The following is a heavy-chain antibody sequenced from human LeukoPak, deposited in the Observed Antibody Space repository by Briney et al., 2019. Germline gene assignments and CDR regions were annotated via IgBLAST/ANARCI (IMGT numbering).Heavy chain of an antibody. V-gene: IGHV1-2*02. CDR3: ASGYSSSWYPKGNSEFDY. D-gene: IGHD6-13*01. J-gene: IGHJ4*02. Sequence: ASVKVSCKASGYTFTSYYMHWVRQAPGQGLEWMGWINPNSGGTNYAQKFQGRVTMTRDTSISTAYMELSRLRSDDTAVYYCASGYSSSWYPKGNSEFDYWGQGTLVTVSS. CDR1: GYTFTSYY. CDR2: INPNSGGT.